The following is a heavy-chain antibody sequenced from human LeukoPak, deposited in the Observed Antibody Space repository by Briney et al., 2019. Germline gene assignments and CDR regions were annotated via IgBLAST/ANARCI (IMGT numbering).Heavy chain of an antibody. V-gene: IGHV1-69*13. J-gene: IGHJ6*02. CDR1: GYTFTNYT. CDR3: ARESRVYYYYYGMDV. Sequence: SVKVSCKASGYTFTNYTINWVRLAPGQGLEWMGGIIPIFGTANYAQKFQGRVTITADESTSTAYMELSSLRSEDTAVYYCARESRVYYYYYGMDVWGQGTTVTVSS. CDR2: IIPIFGTA.